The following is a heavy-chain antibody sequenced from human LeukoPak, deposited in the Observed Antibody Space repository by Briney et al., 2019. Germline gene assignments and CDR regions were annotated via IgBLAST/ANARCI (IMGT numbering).Heavy chain of an antibody. CDR3: AKPEVGVASIDC. CDR1: GFTFTSSA. Sequence: TGGSLRLSCGATGFTFTSSAMTWVRQAPGKGLEWVSAISSGGTPYYAASVRGRFIISRDTSTNTLYLQVKSLTAEDTAVYYCAKPEVGVASIDCWGQGTLVTVSS. CDR2: ISSGGTP. J-gene: IGHJ4*02. V-gene: IGHV3-23*01. D-gene: IGHD2-2*01.